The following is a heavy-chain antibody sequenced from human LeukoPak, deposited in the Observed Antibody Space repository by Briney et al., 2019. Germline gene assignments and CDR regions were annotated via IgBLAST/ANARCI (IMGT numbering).Heavy chain of an antibody. D-gene: IGHD5-24*01. V-gene: IGHV3-30-3*01. CDR1: GFTFSIQW. CDR3: ARAVKMDS. J-gene: IGHJ4*02. Sequence: GRSLRLSCAACGFTFSIQWMPWVRQAPGKGLEWVAVISYDGSNKYYADSVKGRFTISRDNAKNSLYLQMNSLRAEDTAIYYCARAVKMDSWGQGTLVTVSS. CDR2: ISYDGSNK.